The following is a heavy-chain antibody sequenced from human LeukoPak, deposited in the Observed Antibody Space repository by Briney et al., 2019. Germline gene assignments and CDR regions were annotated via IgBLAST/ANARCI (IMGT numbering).Heavy chain of an antibody. CDR1: GLPFSTHG. V-gene: IGHV3-74*01. CDR2: INSDASDT. J-gene: IGHJ4*02. CDR3: ARICSSTDCLIPD. D-gene: IGHD2-2*01. Sequence: PGGSLRLSCAASGLPFSTHGIHWVRQAPGKGLVWISRINSDASDTNYADFVKGRFTISRDNAKNTVYLQINSLRDEDTAVYYCARICSSTDCLIPDWGQGALVTVSS.